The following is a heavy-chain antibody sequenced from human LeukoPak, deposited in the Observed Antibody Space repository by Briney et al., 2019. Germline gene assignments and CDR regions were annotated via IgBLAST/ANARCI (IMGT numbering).Heavy chain of an antibody. CDR1: GFTFSNAW. V-gene: IGHV3-15*01. Sequence: GGSLRLSCAASGFTFSNAWMSWVRQAPGKGMEWVGRIKSKTDGGTTDYAAPVKGRFTISRDDSKNTLYLQMNSLKTEDTAVYYCTTTLWFGELPYINWGQGTLVTVSS. D-gene: IGHD3-10*01. J-gene: IGHJ4*02. CDR2: IKSKTDGGTT. CDR3: TTTLWFGELPYIN.